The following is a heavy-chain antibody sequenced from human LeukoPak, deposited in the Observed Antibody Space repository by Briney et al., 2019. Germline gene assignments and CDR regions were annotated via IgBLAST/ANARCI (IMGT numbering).Heavy chain of an antibody. CDR2: IHSDGIGT. J-gene: IGHJ4*02. CDR1: GFTFSSYW. Sequence: PGGSLRLSCAASGFTFSSYWMHWIRQAPGKGLVWVSRIHSDGIGTSYADSVRGRFTISRDNAKNSLYLQMNSLRAEDATVYYCARNYMALAGTCDYWGQGTLVTVSS. D-gene: IGHD6-19*01. V-gene: IGHV3-74*01. CDR3: ARNYMALAGTCDY.